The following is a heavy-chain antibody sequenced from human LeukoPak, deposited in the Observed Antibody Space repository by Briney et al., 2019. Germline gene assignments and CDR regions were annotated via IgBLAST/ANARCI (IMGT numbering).Heavy chain of an antibody. V-gene: IGHV3-21*01. Sequence: PGGSLRLSCAASGFTFSSYILNWVRQVPGKGLEWVSSISSRGSSIYYADSVKGRFTISRDNAKNSLYLQMNNLRAEDTAVYYCARFETCTSTTCDDTFDIWGQGTVVTVSS. CDR1: GFTFSSYI. J-gene: IGHJ3*02. D-gene: IGHD2-2*01. CDR3: ARFETCTSTTCDDTFDI. CDR2: ISSRGSSI.